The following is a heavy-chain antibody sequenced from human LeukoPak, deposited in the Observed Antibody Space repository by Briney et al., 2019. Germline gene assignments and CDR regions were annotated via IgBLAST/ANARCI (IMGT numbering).Heavy chain of an antibody. Sequence: PGESLKISCKGSGYSFSTYWIGWVRQMPGKGLEWMGIIYPGDSDTRYSPSFQGQVTISVDKSINTAYLQWSSLKASDTAIYYCARPHRRGPNDALDIWGQGIMVTVSS. V-gene: IGHV5-51*01. D-gene: IGHD3-10*01. CDR2: IYPGDSDT. CDR3: ARPHRRGPNDALDI. CDR1: GYSFSTYW. J-gene: IGHJ3*02.